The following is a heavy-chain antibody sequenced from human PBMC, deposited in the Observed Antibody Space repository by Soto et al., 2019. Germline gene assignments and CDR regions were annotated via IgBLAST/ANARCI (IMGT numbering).Heavy chain of an antibody. CDR3: AKDQSVDIVLMVYAYGSMDV. Sequence: PGGSLRLSCAASGFSFSNHGMQWVRQAPGKGLEWVTVISYDGNVKYYADSVKGRFTISRDNSKNTLYLQMNSLRAEDTAVYYCAKDQSVDIVLMVYAYGSMDVWGQGTTVTVSS. D-gene: IGHD2-8*01. J-gene: IGHJ6*02. V-gene: IGHV3-30*18. CDR1: GFSFSNHG. CDR2: ISYDGNVK.